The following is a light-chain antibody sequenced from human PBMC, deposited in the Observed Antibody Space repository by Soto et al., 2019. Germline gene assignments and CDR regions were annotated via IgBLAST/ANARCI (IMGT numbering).Light chain of an antibody. Sequence: EIVVTQSPATLSMSPGERVTLSCRASQSVNRNLAWYQQKPGQAPRLLIYGASTRATGIPARFSDSGSGTDFTLTISSLHSEDSAVYYCQQYNNWPFTFGQGTKLEIK. CDR2: GAS. V-gene: IGKV3-15*01. CDR1: QSVNRN. CDR3: QQYNNWPFT. J-gene: IGKJ2*01.